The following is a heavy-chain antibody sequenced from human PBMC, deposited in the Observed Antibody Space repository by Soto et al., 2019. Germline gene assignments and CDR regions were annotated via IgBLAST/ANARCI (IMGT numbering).Heavy chain of an antibody. Sequence: SETLSLTCTVSGDSISRGFYYWSWHRQPPGKGLEWIGNIYHTGSTDFNPSLKSRLTMSLDTSKNQFSPRLTSVTAAETAVYYCARLGNEYGSGPLCYFKFWGPGTLVTVSS. CDR3: ARLGNEYGSGPLCYFKF. V-gene: IGHV4-31*03. D-gene: IGHD3-10*01. CDR1: GDSISRGFYY. CDR2: IYHTGST. J-gene: IGHJ4*02.